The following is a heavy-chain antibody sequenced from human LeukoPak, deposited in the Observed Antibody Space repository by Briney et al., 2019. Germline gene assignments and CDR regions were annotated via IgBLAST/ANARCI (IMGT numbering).Heavy chain of an antibody. J-gene: IGHJ4*02. CDR2: IRYDGSKK. CDR1: AFTFSRYG. D-gene: IGHD3-22*01. CDR3: ARAYLGYYDSSGYYHGLGY. Sequence: PGGSLRLSCAASAFTFSRYGMHWVRQAPGKGLEWVAFIRYDGSKKYYADSVKGRFTISRDNAKNSLYLQMNSLRAEDTALYYCARAYLGYYDSSGYYHGLGYWGQGTLVTVSS. V-gene: IGHV3-30*02.